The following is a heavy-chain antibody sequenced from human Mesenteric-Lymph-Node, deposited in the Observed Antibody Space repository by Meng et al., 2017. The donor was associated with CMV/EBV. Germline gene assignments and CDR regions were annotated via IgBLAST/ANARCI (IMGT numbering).Heavy chain of an antibody. CDR1: GASVSSSSHY. V-gene: IGHV4-61*01. Sequence: SETLSLTCSVSGASVSSSSHYWSWIRQPPGKGLEWIGYIYYRGSTNYNPSLKRRVTISIDTSKNQFSLKLSSVSAADTAVYYCSGQRNHDFWSGYGWFDPWGQGTLVTVSS. CDR2: IYYRGST. D-gene: IGHD3-3*01. J-gene: IGHJ5*02. CDR3: SGQRNHDFWSGYGWFDP.